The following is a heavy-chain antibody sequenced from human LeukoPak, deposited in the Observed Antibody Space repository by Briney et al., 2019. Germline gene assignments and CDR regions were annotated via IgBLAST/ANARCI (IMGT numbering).Heavy chain of an antibody. J-gene: IGHJ6*03. D-gene: IGHD2-2*01. Sequence: GGSLRLSCAASGFTFSSYGMHWVRQAPGKGLEWVAVISYDGSNKYYADSVKGRFTISRDNSKNTLYLQMNSLRAEDTAVYYCAKVGYCSSTSCYYYYYYYMDVWGKGTTVTVSS. V-gene: IGHV3-30*18. CDR1: GFTFSSYG. CDR2: ISYDGSNK. CDR3: AKVGYCSSTSCYYYYYYYMDV.